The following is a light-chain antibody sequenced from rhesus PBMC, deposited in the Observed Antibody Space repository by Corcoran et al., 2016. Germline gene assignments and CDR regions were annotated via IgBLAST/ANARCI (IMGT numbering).Light chain of an antibody. J-gene: IGKJ1*01. V-gene: IGKV1-25*02. Sequence: DIQMSQSPSSVSASVGDRVTITCRASQGISSYLAWYQQKPGKTPKLLIYYATTLQSGFPSRFSGSGSGTEFTITISSLQPEDFAPSYCQQYNSLPPWTFGQGTKVEIK. CDR2: YAT. CDR3: QQYNSLPPWT. CDR1: QGISSY.